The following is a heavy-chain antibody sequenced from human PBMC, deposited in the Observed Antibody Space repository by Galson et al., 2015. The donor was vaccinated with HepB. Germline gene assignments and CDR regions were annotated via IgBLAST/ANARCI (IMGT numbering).Heavy chain of an antibody. CDR3: AKDRGYCTDTSCYKYYYMDV. CDR1: GFTFSGYG. V-gene: IGHV3-30*18. J-gene: IGHJ6*03. CDR2: ISYDGRNI. D-gene: IGHD2-2*02. Sequence: SLRLSCAASGFTFSGYGMHWVRQAPGKGLEWVAVISYDGRNILYADSVKGRFTISRDNSKNTLFLQMNSLRAEDTAVFYCAKDRGYCTDTSCYKYYYMDVWGKGTTVTVSS.